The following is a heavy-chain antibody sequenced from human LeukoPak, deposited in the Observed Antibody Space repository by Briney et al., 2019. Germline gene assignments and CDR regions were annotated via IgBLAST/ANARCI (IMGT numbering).Heavy chain of an antibody. J-gene: IGHJ4*02. CDR1: GYSFTSYW. V-gene: IGHV5-51*01. CDR3: AKLSSWFPFDY. D-gene: IGHD6-13*01. Sequence: GASLQISCKGSGYSFTSYWIGWVRPLPGKGLEGMGIIYPGDSATKYSPSFQGQVTISADKSISTAYLQWSSLKASDTAMYYCAKLSSWFPFDYWGQGTLVTVSS. CDR2: IYPGDSAT.